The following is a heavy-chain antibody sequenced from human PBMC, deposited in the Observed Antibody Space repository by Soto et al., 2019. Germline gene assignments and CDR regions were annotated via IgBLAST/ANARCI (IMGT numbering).Heavy chain of an antibody. V-gene: IGHV3-23*01. Sequence: GGSLRLSCAASGFTFSSYAMSWVRQAPGKGLEWVSAISGSGGSTYYADSVKGRFTISRDNSKNTLYLQMNSLRAEDTAVYYCAGSQRVFDAFDIWGQGTMVTVSS. J-gene: IGHJ3*02. CDR1: GFTFSSYA. CDR2: ISGSGGST. CDR3: AGSQRVFDAFDI.